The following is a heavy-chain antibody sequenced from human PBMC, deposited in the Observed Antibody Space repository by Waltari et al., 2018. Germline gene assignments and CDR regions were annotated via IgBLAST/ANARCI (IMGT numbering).Heavy chain of an antibody. Sequence: EVQLVESGGGLVQPGGSLRLSCAASGLTLSSYWMSWVRQAPGKGLEWVANIKKDGSEEDYVDSVRGRFTISRDNAKNSLYLQMNSLRPEDTAVYYCARDQWFAFDIWGQGTMVTVSS. J-gene: IGHJ3*02. CDR3: ARDQWFAFDI. V-gene: IGHV3-7*01. CDR2: IKKDGSEE. D-gene: IGHD3-22*01. CDR1: GLTLSSYW.